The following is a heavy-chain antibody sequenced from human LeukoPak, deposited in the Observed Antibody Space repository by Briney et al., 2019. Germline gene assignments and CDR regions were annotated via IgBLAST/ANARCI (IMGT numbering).Heavy chain of an antibody. Sequence: GGSLRLSCAASGVTFSSYWMSWVRQAPGKGLEWVANIKQDGSEKYYVDSVKGRFTISRDNAKNSLYLQINSLRAEDTAVYSCARDQGYDSSGYYTAVLGYWGQGTLVTVSS. CDR3: ARDQGYDSSGYYTAVLGY. D-gene: IGHD3-22*01. V-gene: IGHV3-7*01. J-gene: IGHJ4*02. CDR1: GVTFSSYW. CDR2: IKQDGSEK.